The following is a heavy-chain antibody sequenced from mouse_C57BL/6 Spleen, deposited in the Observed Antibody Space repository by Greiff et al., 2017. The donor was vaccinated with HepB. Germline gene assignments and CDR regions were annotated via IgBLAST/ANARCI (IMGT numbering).Heavy chain of an antibody. J-gene: IGHJ4*01. CDR3: ERDDSGAMDY. V-gene: IGHV1-81*01. CDR1: GYTFTSYG. Sequence: QVQLQQSGAELARPGASVKLSCKASGYTFTSYGISWVKQRTGQGLEWIGEIYPRSGNTYYNEKFKGKATLTADKSSSTAYMELRSLTSEDSAVYFCERDDSGAMDYWGQGPSVTVSS. D-gene: IGHD1-3*01. CDR2: IYPRSGNT.